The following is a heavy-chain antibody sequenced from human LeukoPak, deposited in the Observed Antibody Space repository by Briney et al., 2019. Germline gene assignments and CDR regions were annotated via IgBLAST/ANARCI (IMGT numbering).Heavy chain of an antibody. CDR2: IWSDGINK. CDR3: ARSTYSSSSYYYDY. J-gene: IGHJ4*02. V-gene: IGHV3-33*01. CDR1: GFTFSNYG. Sequence: GGSLRLSCAASGFTFSNYGIHWVRQAPGKGLEWVAVIWSDGINKYYVDSVKGRFTISRDNSKNTLYLQMNSLRADDTAVYYCARSTYSSSSYYYDYWGQGSLVTVSS. D-gene: IGHD6-13*01.